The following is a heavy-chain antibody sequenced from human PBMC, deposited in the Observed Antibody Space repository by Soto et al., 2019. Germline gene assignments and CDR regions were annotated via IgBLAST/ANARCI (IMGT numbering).Heavy chain of an antibody. CDR3: ARRLLEGYCSGGSCYLRRYYYYYGMDV. Sequence: ASVKVSCKASGYTFTSYDINWVRQATGQGLEWMGWMNPNSGNTGYAQKFQGRVTMTGNTSISTAYMELSSLRSEDTAVYYCARRLLEGYCSGGSCYLRRYYYYYGMDVWGQGTTVAVSS. CDR1: GYTFTSYD. J-gene: IGHJ6*02. D-gene: IGHD2-15*01. CDR2: MNPNSGNT. V-gene: IGHV1-8*01.